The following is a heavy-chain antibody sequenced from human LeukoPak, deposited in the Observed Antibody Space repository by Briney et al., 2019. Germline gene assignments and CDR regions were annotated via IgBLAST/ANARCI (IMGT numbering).Heavy chain of an antibody. D-gene: IGHD4-11*01. CDR3: ARTPEDTVTPNWFDP. V-gene: IGHV5-51*01. Sequence: GESLKISCKGSGYNFTSYWIGWVRQMLGKGLEWMGIIYPGDSDTRYSPSFQGQVTISADKSISTAYLQWSSLKASDTAMYYCARTPEDTVTPNWFDPWGQGTLVTVSS. CDR1: GYNFTSYW. CDR2: IYPGDSDT. J-gene: IGHJ5*02.